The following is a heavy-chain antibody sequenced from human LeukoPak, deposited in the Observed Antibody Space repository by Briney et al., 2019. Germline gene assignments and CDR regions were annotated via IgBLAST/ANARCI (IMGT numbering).Heavy chain of an antibody. CDR3: ARHYFPVDTAMVLAY. D-gene: IGHD5-18*01. CDR1: GYSFTSYW. CDR2: IYPGDSDT. V-gene: IGHV5-51*01. Sequence: GESLKISCKGSGYSFTSYWIGWVRQMPGKGLEWMGIIYPGDSDTRYSPSFQGQVTISADKSISTAYLQWSGLKASDTAMYYCARHYFPVDTAMVLAYWGQGTLVTVSS. J-gene: IGHJ4*02.